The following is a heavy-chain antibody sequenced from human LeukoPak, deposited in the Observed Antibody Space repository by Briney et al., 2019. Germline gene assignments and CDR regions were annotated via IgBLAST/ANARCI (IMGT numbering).Heavy chain of an antibody. Sequence: SETLSLTCAVHGGSFSGYYWSWIRQPPGKGLEWIGEINHSGRTNYNPSLKSRVTISVDTSKNQFSLKLSSVTAADTAVYYCARHPPPLYYYDSSGYYFNWFDPWGQGTLVTVSS. V-gene: IGHV4-34*01. D-gene: IGHD3-22*01. CDR2: INHSGRT. J-gene: IGHJ5*02. CDR1: GGSFSGYY. CDR3: ARHPPPLYYYDSSGYYFNWFDP.